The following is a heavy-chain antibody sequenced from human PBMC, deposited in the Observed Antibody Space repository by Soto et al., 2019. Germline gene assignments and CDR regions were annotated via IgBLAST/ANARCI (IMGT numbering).Heavy chain of an antibody. CDR1: GDSIKNYF. J-gene: IGHJ4*02. Sequence: PSETQSLTCTVSGDSIKNYFWSWVRQPPGKGLEWIGHFYHSGTTNYSPALKSRVTISIDQSKNQFSLRLNSVTAADTAVYFCARDPGYCTNGVCPIFDFWGQG. D-gene: IGHD2-8*01. V-gene: IGHV4-59*01. CDR2: FYHSGTT. CDR3: ARDPGYCTNGVCPIFDF.